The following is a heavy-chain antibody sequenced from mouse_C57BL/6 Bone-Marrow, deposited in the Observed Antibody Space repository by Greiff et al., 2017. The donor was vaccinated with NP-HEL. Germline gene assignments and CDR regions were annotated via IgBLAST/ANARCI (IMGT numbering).Heavy chain of an antibody. V-gene: IGHV1-7*01. D-gene: IGHD1-1*01. CDR3: ATSTVVARGYAMDY. Sequence: QVQLQQSGAELAKPGASVKLSCKASGYTFTSYWMHWVKQRPGQGLEWIGYINPSSGYTKYNQKFKDKATLTAAKSSSTAYMQLSSLTYEDSAVYYCATSTVVARGYAMDYWGQGTSVTVSS. J-gene: IGHJ4*01. CDR1: GYTFTSYW. CDR2: INPSSGYT.